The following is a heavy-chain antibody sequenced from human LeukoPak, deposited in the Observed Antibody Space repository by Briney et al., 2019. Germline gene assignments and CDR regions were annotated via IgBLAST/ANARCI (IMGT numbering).Heavy chain of an antibody. CDR2: INHSGST. V-gene: IGHV4-34*01. CDR1: GGSISGYY. J-gene: IGHJ6*03. CDR3: ARHVVTNHPNTRNYYYYMDV. Sequence: SETLSLTCTVSGGSISGYYWSWIRQPPGKGLEWIGEINHSGSTNYNPSLKSRVTISVDTSKNQFSLKLSSVTAADTAVYYCARHVVTNHPNTRNYYYYMDVWGKGTTVTVSS. D-gene: IGHD1-14*01.